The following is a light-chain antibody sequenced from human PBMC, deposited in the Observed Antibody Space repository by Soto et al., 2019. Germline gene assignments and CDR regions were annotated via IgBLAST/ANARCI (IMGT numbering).Light chain of an antibody. CDR2: RAS. CDR3: QQYHTYSGT. Sequence: DIQMTQSPSTLSASVGDRVTITCRASQSINTWLAWYQQKPGKAPKLLICRASSLESGVPSRFSGSGSGTEFTLTISSLQPDDFATYYCQQYHTYSGTFGPGTKVDIK. CDR1: QSINTW. V-gene: IGKV1-5*03. J-gene: IGKJ3*01.